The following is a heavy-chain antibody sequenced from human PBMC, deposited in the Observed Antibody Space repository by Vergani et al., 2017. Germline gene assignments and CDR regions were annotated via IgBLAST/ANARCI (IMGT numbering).Heavy chain of an antibody. D-gene: IGHD3-10*01. CDR2: VWTSGNT. CDR1: GGSISSGSYF. Sequence: QVQLQESGPGLVKPSQTLSLACTVSGGSISSGSYFWSWFRQPAGKGLEWIGRVWTSGNTYYNSSLESRVTISIDTSKNHFSLRLTSVTAADTAVYYCARSRIYYGAGSPDYWGQGTLVTVSS. V-gene: IGHV4-61*02. CDR3: ARSRIYYGAGSPDY. J-gene: IGHJ4*02.